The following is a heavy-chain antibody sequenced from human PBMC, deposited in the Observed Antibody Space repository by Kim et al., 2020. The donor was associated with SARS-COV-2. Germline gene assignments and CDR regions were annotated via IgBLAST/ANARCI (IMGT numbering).Heavy chain of an antibody. CDR2: INHSGST. CDR3: ARAKHNITMVRGVIRVYFDY. J-gene: IGHJ4*02. V-gene: IGHV4-34*01. CDR1: GGSFSGYY. Sequence: SETLSLTCAVYGGSFSGYYWSWIRQPPGKGLEWIGEINHSGSTNYNPSLKSRVTISVDTSKNQFSLKLSSVTAADTAVYYCARAKHNITMVRGVIRVYFDYWGQGTLVTVSS. D-gene: IGHD3-10*01.